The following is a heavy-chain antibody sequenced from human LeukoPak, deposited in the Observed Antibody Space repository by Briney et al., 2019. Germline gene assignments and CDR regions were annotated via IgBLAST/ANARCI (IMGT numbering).Heavy chain of an antibody. CDR1: GGSISSGPYY. CDR2: IYYGENT. CDR3: ARESGTKIQSGESRWRIYYYYYMDV. D-gene: IGHD2-8*02. J-gene: IGHJ6*03. Sequence: SETLSLTCTVSGGSISSGPYYWGWIRQPPGKGLEWIGNIYYGENTYYNPSLKSRVTISIDTSKNQFYLKLSSLTAADTAVYYCARESGTKIQSGESRWRIYYYYYMDVWGKGTTVTVSS. V-gene: IGHV4-39*02.